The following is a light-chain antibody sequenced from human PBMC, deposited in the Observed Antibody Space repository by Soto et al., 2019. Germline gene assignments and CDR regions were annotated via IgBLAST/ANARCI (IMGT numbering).Light chain of an antibody. CDR2: GTS. CDR1: QAIRTE. J-gene: IGKJ1*01. Sequence: GDRVIITCRASQAIRTELGWYQQRPGKAPKLLIYGTSNLQSGVPSRFSGSGSGTDFTLTINGLQPEDFATYYCLQDYSYPRTFGQGTKVYVK. CDR3: LQDYSYPRT. V-gene: IGKV1-6*01.